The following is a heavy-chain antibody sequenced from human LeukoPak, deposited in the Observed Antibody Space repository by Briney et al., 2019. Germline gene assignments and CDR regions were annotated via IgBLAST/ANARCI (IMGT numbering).Heavy chain of an antibody. D-gene: IGHD3-10*01. V-gene: IGHV3-48*01. J-gene: IGHJ4*02. Sequence: PGRSLRLSCAASGFTFSSYAMHWVRQAPGKGLEWVSYISSSSSTIYYADSVKGRFTISRDNSKNTLYLQMNSLRAEDTAVYYCAKGGSLGSGSIDLLDYWGQGTLVTVSS. CDR3: AKGGSLGSGSIDLLDY. CDR1: GFTFSSYA. CDR2: ISSSSSTI.